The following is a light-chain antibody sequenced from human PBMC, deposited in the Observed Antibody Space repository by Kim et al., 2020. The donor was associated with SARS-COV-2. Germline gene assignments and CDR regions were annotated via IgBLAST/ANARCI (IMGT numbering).Light chain of an antibody. V-gene: IGKV3-20*01. CDR2: STS. CDR3: HRYGTYPPYS. Sequence: VLTQSPGVLSLSPGERATLTCRASQTVGTSFLGWYQQKPGQTPRLLIYSTSTSATGGPDRFSGSGSGTDFTLTNSTLEPEDFAVYFCHRYGTYPPYSFGRGTKLEIK. CDR1: QTVGTSF. J-gene: IGKJ2*01.